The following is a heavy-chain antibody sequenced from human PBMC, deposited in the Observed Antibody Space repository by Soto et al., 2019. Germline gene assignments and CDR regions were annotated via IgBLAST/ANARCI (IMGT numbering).Heavy chain of an antibody. Sequence: QVQLQQWGAGLLKPSETLSLTCAVYGGSFSGYYWSWIRQPPGKGLEWIVEIYHSGSTNYNPSLKSRVTISVDASKNHFSRRLSSVTAADTAVYYCARGPKSAWAFDIWGQGTMVTVSS. J-gene: IGHJ3*02. CDR3: ARGPKSAWAFDI. V-gene: IGHV4-34*01. CDR2: IYHSGST. CDR1: GGSFSGYY.